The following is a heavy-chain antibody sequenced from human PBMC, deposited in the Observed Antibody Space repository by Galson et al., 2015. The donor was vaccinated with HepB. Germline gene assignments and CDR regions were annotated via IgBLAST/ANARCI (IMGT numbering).Heavy chain of an antibody. Sequence: SVKVSCKASGYTFISHAMYWVRQAPGQRLEWMGWINGGNGNTKYSEKFQGRVTITRDTSASTAYMELSRLRSEDTAVYYCARATLGGNWFDPWGQGTLVTVSS. CDR3: ARATLGGNWFDP. V-gene: IGHV1-3*01. CDR1: GYTFISHA. D-gene: IGHD3-16*01. CDR2: INGGNGNT. J-gene: IGHJ5*02.